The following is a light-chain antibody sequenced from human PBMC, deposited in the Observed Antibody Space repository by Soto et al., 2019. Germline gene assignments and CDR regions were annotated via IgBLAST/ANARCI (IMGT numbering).Light chain of an antibody. CDR2: DAS. V-gene: IGKV1-5*01. J-gene: IGKJ1*01. CDR1: QTISSC. Sequence: DIQMTQSPSTLSGSVGDRVTITCRASQTISSCLAWYQQKPGKAPKLLIYDASSLESGVPSRFSGSGSGTEFTLTISSLQPDDFATYYCQQYNSDSRTFGQGTKVDIK. CDR3: QQYNSDSRT.